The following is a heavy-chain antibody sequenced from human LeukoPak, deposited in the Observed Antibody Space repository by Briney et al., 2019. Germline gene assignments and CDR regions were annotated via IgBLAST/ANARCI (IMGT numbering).Heavy chain of an antibody. CDR1: GYIFTDYF. CDR2: INPNSGDT. CDR3: ARGFQRLEHWDWLDP. Sequence: ASVKVSCKASGYIFTDYFLHWVRQAPGQRLEWMGWINPNSGDTKYAQKFQGRVTMTRDTSIATAYMVLNRLRSDDTAVYYCARGFQRLEHWDWLDPWGQGTLVTVAS. J-gene: IGHJ5*02. V-gene: IGHV1-2*02. D-gene: IGHD6-25*01.